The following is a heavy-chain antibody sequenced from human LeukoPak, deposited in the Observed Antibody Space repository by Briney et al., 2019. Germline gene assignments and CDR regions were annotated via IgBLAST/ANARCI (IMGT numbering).Heavy chain of an antibody. V-gene: IGHV5-51*01. CDR3: ARHGLGYDFWADPPGAYGMDV. Sequence: GESLKISCKGSGYSFTSYWIGWVRQMPGKDLEWMGIIYPGDSDTRYSPSFQGQVTISADKSISTAYLQWSSLKASDTAMYYCARHGLGYDFWADPPGAYGMDVWGQGTTVTVSS. CDR2: IYPGDSDT. CDR1: GYSFTSYW. D-gene: IGHD3-3*01. J-gene: IGHJ6*02.